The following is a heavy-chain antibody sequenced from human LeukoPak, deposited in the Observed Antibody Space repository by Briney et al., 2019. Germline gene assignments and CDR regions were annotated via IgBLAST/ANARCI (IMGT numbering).Heavy chain of an antibody. J-gene: IGHJ6*03. Sequence: SETLSLTCTVSGGSISYYYWSWIRQPPGKGLEWIGYIYYSGSTNYNPSLKSRVTISVATSKNQFSLKLNSVTAADTAVYYCARTTEGYCRSTSCYGFYYSYYMDVWGKGTTVTISS. CDR2: IYYSGST. V-gene: IGHV4-59*01. CDR3: ARTTEGYCRSTSCYGFYYSYYMDV. CDR1: GGSISYYY. D-gene: IGHD2-2*01.